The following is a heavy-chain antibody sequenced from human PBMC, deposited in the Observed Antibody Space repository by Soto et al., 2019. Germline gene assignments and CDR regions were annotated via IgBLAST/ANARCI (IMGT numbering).Heavy chain of an antibody. CDR3: SRLEGG. CDR2: SRNKAKSYTT. J-gene: IGHJ4*02. Sequence: EEQLVESGGDLVQPGGSLTLSCVGSGFTFTDHYMEWVRQAPGKGLEWIARSRNKAKSYTTDYAASVKGRFTISRDLSKNSLYLQMNNLKIEGTAVYYCSRLEGGWGQGTLVTVSS. V-gene: IGHV3-72*01. CDR1: GFTFTDHY. D-gene: IGHD3-3*01.